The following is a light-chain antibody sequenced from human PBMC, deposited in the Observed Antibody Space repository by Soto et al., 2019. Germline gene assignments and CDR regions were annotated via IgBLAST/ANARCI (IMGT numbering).Light chain of an antibody. CDR2: GAS. Sequence: EIVMTQSPATLSVSPGERATLSCRASQSVSSNLAWYQQKPGQAPRLLIYGASTRATGIPARFSGSGSGTECTLTISSLQSEDCAGYCCQLYNNWPRTFGQGTKVEIK. CDR1: QSVSSN. J-gene: IGKJ1*01. CDR3: QLYNNWPRT. V-gene: IGKV3-15*01.